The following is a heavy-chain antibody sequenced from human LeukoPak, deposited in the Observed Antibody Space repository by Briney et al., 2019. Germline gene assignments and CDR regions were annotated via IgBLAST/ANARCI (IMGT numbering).Heavy chain of an antibody. V-gene: IGHV3-23*01. Sequence: GGSLRLSCAASRFTFSGYGMSWVRQAPGKGLEWVPGISGSGGRTYYADSVKGRFTISRDNSKNTLYLQMNSLRAEDTAVYYCARGPSGYHNTGGQGTLVTVSS. CDR3: ARGPSGYHNT. CDR2: ISGSGGRT. J-gene: IGHJ4*02. D-gene: IGHD5-12*01. CDR1: RFTFSGYG.